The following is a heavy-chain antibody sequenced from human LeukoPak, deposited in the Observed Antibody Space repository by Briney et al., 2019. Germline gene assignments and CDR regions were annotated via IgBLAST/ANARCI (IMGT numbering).Heavy chain of an antibody. V-gene: IGHV3-73*01. J-gene: IGHJ4*02. D-gene: IGHD6-19*01. CDR2: IRSKANSYAT. Sequence: GGSLKLSCAASGFTFSGSAMHWVRQASGKGLEWVGRIRSKANSYATAYAASVKGRFTISRDDSKNTAYLQMNSLKTEDTAVYYCTTTPAVAGADWGQGTLVTVSS. CDR3: TTTPAVAGAD. CDR1: GFTFSGSA.